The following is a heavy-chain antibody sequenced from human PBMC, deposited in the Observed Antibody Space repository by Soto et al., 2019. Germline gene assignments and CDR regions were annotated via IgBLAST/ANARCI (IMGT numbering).Heavy chain of an antibody. V-gene: IGHV1-18*01. CDR1: GYEFDNYG. CDR3: ARGLSRFGESTDPCDV. Sequence: QVQLVQSGAEVKNPGASVTVSCKASGYEFDNYGISWVRQDPGQGLEWMGWISGYNGNTNSAENFHGRVTMTRDTSTRIAYMELKSLRSDDTAVYYCARGLSRFGESTDPCDVWGQGTMVTVSS. CDR2: ISGYNGNT. D-gene: IGHD3-10*01. J-gene: IGHJ3*01.